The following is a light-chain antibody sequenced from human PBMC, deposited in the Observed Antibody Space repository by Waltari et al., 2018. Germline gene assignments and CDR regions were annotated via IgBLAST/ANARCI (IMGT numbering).Light chain of an antibody. V-gene: IGLV2-23*01. CDR2: EGS. Sequence: QSALTQPASVSGSPGQSITISCTGTSSDVGSYNLVSWYQQHPGKAPKLMIYEGSKRPSGVSNRFSGSKSGNTASLTISGLQAEDEADYYCCSYTAGSTWVFDGGTKLTVL. CDR3: CSYTAGSTWV. J-gene: IGLJ3*02. CDR1: SSDVGSYNL.